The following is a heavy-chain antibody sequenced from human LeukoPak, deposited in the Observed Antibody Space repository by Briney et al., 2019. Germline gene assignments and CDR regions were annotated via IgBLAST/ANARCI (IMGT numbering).Heavy chain of an antibody. CDR2: INPDGSVT. Sequence: PGGSLRLSCAASGFTLSPFWMHWVRQSPGKGPVWVSRINPDGSVTNYADSVKGRFTISRDNARNTPYLQISSLSVEDTAVYFRARDMWGTFDYWGQGALVTVSS. CDR3: ARDMWGTFDY. CDR1: GFTLSPFW. J-gene: IGHJ4*02. D-gene: IGHD1-1*01. V-gene: IGHV3-74*01.